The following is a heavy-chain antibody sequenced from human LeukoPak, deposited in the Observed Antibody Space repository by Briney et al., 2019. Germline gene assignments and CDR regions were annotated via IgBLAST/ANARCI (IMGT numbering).Heavy chain of an antibody. D-gene: IGHD1-26*01. Sequence: SCKXXGYTFTSYYMHWVRQAPGQGLEWMGIINPSGGSTSYAQKFQGRVTMTRDTSTSTVYMELSSLRSEDTAVYYCARAYSGSYDYWGQGTLVTVSS. V-gene: IGHV1-46*01. CDR2: INPSGGST. CDR3: ARAYSGSYDY. CDR1: GYTFTSYY. J-gene: IGHJ4*02.